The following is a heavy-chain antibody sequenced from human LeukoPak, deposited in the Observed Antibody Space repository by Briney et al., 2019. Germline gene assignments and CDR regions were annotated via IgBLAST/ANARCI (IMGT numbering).Heavy chain of an antibody. CDR1: GFTFSSYA. CDR3: ARDLVQGPAAISYCYYGMDV. V-gene: IGHV3-30*04. J-gene: IGHJ6*04. CDR2: ISYDGSNK. D-gene: IGHD2-2*02. Sequence: GGSLRLSCAASGFTFSSYAMHWVRQAPGKGLEWVAVISYDGSNKYYADSVKGRFTISRDNSKNTLYLQMNSLRAGDTAVYYCARDLVQGPAAISYCYYGMDVWGKGTTVTVSS.